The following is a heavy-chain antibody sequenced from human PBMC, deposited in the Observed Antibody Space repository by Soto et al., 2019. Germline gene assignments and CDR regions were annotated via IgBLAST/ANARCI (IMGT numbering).Heavy chain of an antibody. CDR3: TTERAYYDFWSGYYSHSSYYYYYMDV. Sequence: GGSLRLSCAASGFTFSNAWMSWVRQAPGKGLEWVGRIKSKTDGGTTDYAAPVKGRFTISRDDSKNTLYLQMNSLKTEDTAVYYCTTERAYYDFWSGYYSHSSYYYYYMDVWGKGTTVTVSS. J-gene: IGHJ6*03. CDR2: IKSKTDGGTT. D-gene: IGHD3-3*01. CDR1: GFTFSNAW. V-gene: IGHV3-15*01.